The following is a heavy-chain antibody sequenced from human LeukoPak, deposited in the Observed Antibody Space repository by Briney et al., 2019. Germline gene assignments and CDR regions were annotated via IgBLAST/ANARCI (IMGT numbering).Heavy chain of an antibody. Sequence: GGSLRLSCAASGFTFSSYEMNWVRQAPGKGLEWVAVISYDGSNKYYADSVKGRFTISRDNSKNTLYLQMNSLRAEDTAVYYCAKGVSTTVTTGFDYWGQGTLVTVSS. CDR3: AKGVSTTVTTGFDY. J-gene: IGHJ4*02. D-gene: IGHD4-17*01. V-gene: IGHV3-30*18. CDR1: GFTFSSYE. CDR2: ISYDGSNK.